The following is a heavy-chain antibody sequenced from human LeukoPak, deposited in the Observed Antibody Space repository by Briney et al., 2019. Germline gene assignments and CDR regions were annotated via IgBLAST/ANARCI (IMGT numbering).Heavy chain of an antibody. CDR2: IYHSGST. CDR3: ARVPAFGGGYYFDC. V-gene: IGHV4-38-2*02. Sequence: PSETLSLTCTVSGYSISSGYYWGWIRQPPGKGLEWIGSIYHSGSTYYNPSLKSRVTISVDTSKNQFSLKLSAVTAADTAVYYCARVPAFGGGYYFDCWGQGTLVTVSS. J-gene: IGHJ4*02. CDR1: GYSISSGYY. D-gene: IGHD3-16*01.